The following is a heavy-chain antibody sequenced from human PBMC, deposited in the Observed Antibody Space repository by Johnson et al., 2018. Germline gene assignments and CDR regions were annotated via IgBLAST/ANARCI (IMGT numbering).Heavy chain of an antibody. J-gene: IGHJ3*02. CDR2: INHSGST. CDR1: GGSFSGYY. CDR3: ARGPRDGTLGAFDI. D-gene: IGHD3/OR15-3a*01. V-gene: IGHV4-34*01. Sequence: QVQLQQWGAGLLKPSETLSLTCAVYGGSFSGYYWSWTRQPPGKGLEWIGEINHSGSTNYNPSLKSRVTISVDTSKNQFSLKLSSVTAADTAVYYCARGPRDGTLGAFDIWGQGTMVTVSS.